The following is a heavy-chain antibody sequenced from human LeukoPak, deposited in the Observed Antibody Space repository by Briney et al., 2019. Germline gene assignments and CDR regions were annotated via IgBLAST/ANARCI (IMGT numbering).Heavy chain of an antibody. J-gene: IGHJ3*02. D-gene: IGHD6-19*01. CDR2: IKQDGSEK. Sequence: GGSLRLSCAASGFTFSSYGMSWVRQAPGKGLEWVANIKQDGSEKYYVDSVKGRFTISRDNAKNSLYLQMNSLRAEDTAVYYCARAPAGVSVAVDAFDIWGQGTMVTVSS. V-gene: IGHV3-7*01. CDR1: GFTFSSYG. CDR3: ARAPAGVSVAVDAFDI.